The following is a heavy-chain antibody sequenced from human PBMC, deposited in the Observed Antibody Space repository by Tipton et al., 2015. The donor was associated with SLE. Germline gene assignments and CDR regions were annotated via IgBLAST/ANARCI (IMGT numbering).Heavy chain of an antibody. J-gene: IGHJ3*02. CDR3: AGGDGYSSSSDAFDI. CDR2: ISYDGSNK. D-gene: IGHD6-6*01. CDR1: GFTFSIYA. V-gene: IGHV3-30*14. Sequence: SLRLSCAASGFTFSIYAMHWVRQAPGKGLEWVAVISYDGSNKYSADSVKGRFTISRDNSKNTLYLQMNSLRAEDTAVYYCAGGDGYSSSSDAFDIWGQGTMVTVSS.